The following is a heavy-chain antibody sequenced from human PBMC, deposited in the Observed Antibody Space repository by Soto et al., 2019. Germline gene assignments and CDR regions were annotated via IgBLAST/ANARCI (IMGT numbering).Heavy chain of an antibody. V-gene: IGHV3-7*04. CDR3: ARYLSSGPIDY. J-gene: IGHJ4*02. D-gene: IGHD2-8*02. CDR1: GFTFSSYW. Sequence: EVPLVESGGGLVQPGGSLRLSCAASGFTFSSYWMSWVRQPAGKGLEWVANIKQDGSQKYYVDSVKGRFTISRDNAKNSLYLQMNSLRVEDTAVYYCARYLSSGPIDYWGQGTLVTVSS. CDR2: IKQDGSQK.